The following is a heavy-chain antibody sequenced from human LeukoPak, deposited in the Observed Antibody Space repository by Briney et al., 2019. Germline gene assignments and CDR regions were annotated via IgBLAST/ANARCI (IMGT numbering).Heavy chain of an antibody. CDR1: GFTFSDHY. D-gene: IGHD3-22*01. CDR3: ATAYYDSSGYYRDY. J-gene: IGHJ4*02. V-gene: IGHV3-72*01. CDR2: TRNKANRYTT. Sequence: GGSLRLSCAASGFTFSDHYMDWVRQAPGKGLEWVGRTRNKANRYTTEYAASVKGRFTISRDDSKNSLYLQMSSLKTEDTAIYYCATAYYDSSGYYRDYWGQGTLVTVSS.